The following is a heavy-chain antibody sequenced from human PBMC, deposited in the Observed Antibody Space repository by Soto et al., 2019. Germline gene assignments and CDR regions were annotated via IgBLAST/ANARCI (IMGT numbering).Heavy chain of an antibody. CDR1: GGSIDSGGFY. D-gene: IGHD6-6*01. CDR3: ARCEDSGSSRWFDP. CDR2: IFYSGRT. J-gene: IGHJ5*02. V-gene: IGHV4-31*03. Sequence: QIQLQESGPGLVKPSQTLSLTYNVSGGSIDSGGFYWSWIRQRPGKGLEWVGYIFYSGRTYYNPSRKSRLSISVDTSKNQFSLKLSSMSAADTAVYYCARCEDSGSSRWFDPWGQGTLVTVSS.